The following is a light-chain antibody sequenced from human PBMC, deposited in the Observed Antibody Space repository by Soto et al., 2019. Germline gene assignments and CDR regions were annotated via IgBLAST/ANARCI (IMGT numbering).Light chain of an antibody. CDR3: QQSYSTPYT. CDR1: QNISIF. Sequence: DIQLTQSPSSLSASVGDRVTITCRASQNISIFLNWYQQKPGKAPYLLIFGASSLQSGVPSRFSGSGSGTDITLAIRSLQTDDFATYYCQQSYSTPYTFGQGARLETK. J-gene: IGKJ2*01. V-gene: IGKV1-39*01. CDR2: GAS.